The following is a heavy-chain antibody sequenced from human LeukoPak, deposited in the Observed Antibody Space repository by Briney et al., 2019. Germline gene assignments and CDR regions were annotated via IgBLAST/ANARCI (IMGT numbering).Heavy chain of an antibody. CDR3: ARGRVTRITARHRWYFDF. CDR2: INHDGTT. D-gene: IGHD6-25*01. Sequence: PSETLSLTCAVYGGSFSGYYWSWIRQPPGKGLEWIGDINHDGTTNYNPSLKSRVTISVDTSKNQFSLKLISVTAADTAVYYCARGRVTRITARHRWYFDFWGQGSLVTVSS. CDR1: GGSFSGYY. V-gene: IGHV4-34*01. J-gene: IGHJ4*02.